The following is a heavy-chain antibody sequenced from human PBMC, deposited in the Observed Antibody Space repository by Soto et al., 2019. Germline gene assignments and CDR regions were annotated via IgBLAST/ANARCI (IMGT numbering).Heavy chain of an antibody. CDR1: GGSFSGYY. V-gene: IGHV4-34*01. D-gene: IGHD3-22*01. J-gene: IGHJ5*02. CDR3: ARGGYYDSGRRFDP. CDR2: IKRSGST. Sequence: TSETLSLTCAVYGGSFSGYYWSWIRQPPGKGLEWIGEIKRSGSTNYNPSLKSRVTVSIDTSKNQFSLKVTSVTAADTAVYYCARGGYYDSGRRFDPWGQGTLVTVSS.